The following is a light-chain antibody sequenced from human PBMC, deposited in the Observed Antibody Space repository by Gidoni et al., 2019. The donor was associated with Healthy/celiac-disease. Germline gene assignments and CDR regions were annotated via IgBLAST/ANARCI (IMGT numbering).Light chain of an antibody. Sequence: EIVLTQSPATLSLSPGERATLSCRASQSVSSYLAWYQQKPGQAPRLLIYDASNRATGIPARFSGSGSGTDFTLTISSLEPEDFAVYYCQQRSNPPITFGQXTRLEIK. CDR3: QQRSNPPIT. CDR1: QSVSSY. CDR2: DAS. V-gene: IGKV3-11*01. J-gene: IGKJ5*01.